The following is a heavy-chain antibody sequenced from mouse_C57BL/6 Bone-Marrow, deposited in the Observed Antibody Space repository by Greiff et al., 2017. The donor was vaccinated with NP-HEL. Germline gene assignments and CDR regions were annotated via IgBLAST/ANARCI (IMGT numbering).Heavy chain of an antibody. J-gene: IGHJ2*01. CDR1: GYTFTSYG. V-gene: IGHV1-81*01. D-gene: IGHD1-1*01. Sequence: QVHVKQSGAELARPGASVKLSCKASGYTFTSYGISWVKQRTGQGLEWIGEIYPRSGNTYYNEKFKGKATLTADKSSSTAYMELRSLTSEDSAVYFCARRATVGVDYWGQGTTLTVSS. CDR2: IYPRSGNT. CDR3: ARRATVGVDY.